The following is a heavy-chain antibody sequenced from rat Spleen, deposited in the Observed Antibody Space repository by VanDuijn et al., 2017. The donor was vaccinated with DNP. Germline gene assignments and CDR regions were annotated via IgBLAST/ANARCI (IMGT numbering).Heavy chain of an antibody. CDR2: LTSSADVT. D-gene: IGHD4-1*01. V-gene: IGHV5-31*01. CDR3: AKDRTGGFAMDA. J-gene: IGHJ4*01. Sequence: EVQLVESGGDLVQSGRSLKLSCVASGFTFNVYWMTWIRQVPGKGLEWVASLTSSADVTYYSASVKGRFTVSRDNAENTVCLQMNSLRSEDTATYYCAKDRTGGFAMDAWGQGTSVTVSS. CDR1: GFTFNVYW.